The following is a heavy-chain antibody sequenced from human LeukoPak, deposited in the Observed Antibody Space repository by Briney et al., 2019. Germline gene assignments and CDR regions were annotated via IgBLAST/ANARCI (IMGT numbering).Heavy chain of an antibody. V-gene: IGHV3-23*01. CDR1: GFTFSSYA. Sequence: QPGESLRLSCAASGFTFSSYAMSWVRQAPGKGLEWVSGISGSGGTTSYADSVKGRFTISRDNSKNTLYLQMNSLGAEDTAVYYCAKESHRWGNHWGQGTLVTVSS. CDR2: ISGSGGTT. D-gene: IGHD1-26*01. J-gene: IGHJ5*02. CDR3: AKESHRWGNH.